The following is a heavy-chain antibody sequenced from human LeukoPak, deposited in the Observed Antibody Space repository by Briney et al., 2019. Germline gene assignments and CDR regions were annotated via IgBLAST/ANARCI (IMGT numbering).Heavy chain of an antibody. J-gene: IGHJ6*03. CDR3: ARGPRITMVRGGQWYYYMDV. V-gene: IGHV1-46*01. D-gene: IGHD3-10*01. CDR1: GYTFTSYY. CDR2: INPSGGST. Sequence: GASEKLSCKASGYTFTSYYIHWVRQAPGQGLEWMGLINPSGGSTNYAQKFQGRVTMTRDTSTSTVYMELSSLRSEDTAVYYCARGPRITMVRGGQWYYYMDVWGKGTTVTVSS.